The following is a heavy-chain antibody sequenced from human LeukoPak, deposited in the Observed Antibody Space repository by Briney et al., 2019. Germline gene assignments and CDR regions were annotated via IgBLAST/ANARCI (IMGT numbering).Heavy chain of an antibody. CDR3: ARRGYDSSSCYGVYNWFDP. D-gene: IGHD6-13*01. V-gene: IGHV1-2*02. Sequence: GASVKVSCKASGYTFTGYYMHWVRQAPGQGLEWMGWINPNSGGTNYAQKFQGRVTMTRDTSISTAYMELSRLKSDDTAVYYCARRGYDSSSCYGVYNWFDPWGQGTLVTVSS. CDR2: INPNSGGT. J-gene: IGHJ5*02. CDR1: GYTFTGYY.